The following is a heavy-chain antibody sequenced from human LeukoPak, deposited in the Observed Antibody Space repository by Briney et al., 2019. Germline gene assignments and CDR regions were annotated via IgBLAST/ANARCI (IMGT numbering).Heavy chain of an antibody. V-gene: IGHV3-23*01. CDR2: ISGSGGNT. CDR1: GFTFSSYA. J-gene: IGHJ4*02. Sequence: GGSLRLSCAASGFTFSSYAMSWVRQAPGKGLEWVSAISGSGGNTYYADSVKGRFTISRDNSKNTLYLQMNSLRAEDTAVYYCAKDREAAMVAFDYWGQGTLVTVSS. D-gene: IGHD5-18*01. CDR3: AKDREAAMVAFDY.